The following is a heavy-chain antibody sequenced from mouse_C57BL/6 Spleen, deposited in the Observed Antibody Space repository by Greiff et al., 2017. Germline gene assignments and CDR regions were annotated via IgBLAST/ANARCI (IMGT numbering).Heavy chain of an antibody. V-gene: IGHV1-81*01. CDR2: IYPRSGNT. CDR3: ARSCLYDGYYVAWFAY. Sequence: QVQLQQSGAELARPGASVKLSCKASGYTFTSYGISCVKQRTGQGLEWIGEIYPRSGNTYYNEKFKGKATLTADKSSSTAYMELRSLTSEDSAVYFCARSCLYDGYYVAWFAYWGQGTLVTVSA. J-gene: IGHJ3*01. CDR1: GYTFTSYG. D-gene: IGHD2-3*01.